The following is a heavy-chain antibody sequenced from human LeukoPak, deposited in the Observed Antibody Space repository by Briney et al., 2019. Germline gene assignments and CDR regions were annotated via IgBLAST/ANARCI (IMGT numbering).Heavy chain of an antibody. CDR2: ISGSGGST. J-gene: IGHJ4*02. Sequence: PGGSLRLSCAASGFTFSSYAMNWVRQAPGKGLEWVSTISGSGGSTYYADSVKGRFTISRDNSKNTLYLQMNSLRAEDTAVYYCAKALGSSGSNFDYWGQGALVTVSS. V-gene: IGHV3-23*01. CDR1: GFTFSSYA. CDR3: AKALGSSGSNFDY. D-gene: IGHD3-10*01.